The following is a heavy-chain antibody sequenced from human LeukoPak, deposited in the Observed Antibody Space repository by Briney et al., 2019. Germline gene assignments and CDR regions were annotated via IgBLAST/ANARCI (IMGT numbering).Heavy chain of an antibody. CDR2: IYYRGST. CDR1: GGPLTSYY. Sequence: SETLSLTCAVSGGPLTSYYWTWIRQPPGKGLEWIGFIYYRGSTNYNPSLKSRVTISVDTSKNQFSLKLSSVTAADTAVYYCARAESGYNFDYWGQGTLVTVSS. J-gene: IGHJ4*02. V-gene: IGHV4-59*08. CDR3: ARAESGYNFDY. D-gene: IGHD5-12*01.